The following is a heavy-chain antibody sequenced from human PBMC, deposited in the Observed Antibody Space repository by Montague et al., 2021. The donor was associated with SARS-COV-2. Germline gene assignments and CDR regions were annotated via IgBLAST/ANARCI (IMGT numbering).Heavy chain of an antibody. Sequence: DTLSLTCTVSGGSMSDHYWAWIRQPPGKGLEWLAYIYYSGGINSNASLKSRVTMSVDTSKNQFSLKLTSVTAADTAVYYCARAVSVRRAVNWFDPWGQGTLVTVSS. CDR2: IYYSGGI. J-gene: IGHJ5*02. D-gene: IGHD3-10*01. CDR1: GGSMSDHY. CDR3: ARAVSVRRAVNWFDP. V-gene: IGHV4-59*11.